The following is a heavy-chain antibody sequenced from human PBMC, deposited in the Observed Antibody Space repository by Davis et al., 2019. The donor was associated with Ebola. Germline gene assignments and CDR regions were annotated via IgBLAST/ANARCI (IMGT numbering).Heavy chain of an antibody. D-gene: IGHD2-21*02. CDR2: IDWDDDK. CDR3: ARTHRDSLDI. Sequence: SGPTLVKPTQTLTLTCTFSGFSLSASAVGVTWIRQPPGKALEWLARIDWDDDKFYSTSLKTRLAISKDTSKNQVVLTMTNMDPVDTGTYYCARTHRDSLDIWSQGTMVTVSS. CDR1: GFSLSASAVG. J-gene: IGHJ3*02. V-gene: IGHV2-70*12.